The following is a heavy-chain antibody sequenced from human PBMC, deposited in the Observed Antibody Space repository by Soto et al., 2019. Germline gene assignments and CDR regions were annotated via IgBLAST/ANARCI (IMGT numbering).Heavy chain of an antibody. J-gene: IGHJ6*02. V-gene: IGHV6-1*01. Sequence: SQTLSLTCAISGDSVSSNSAAWNWIRQSPSRGLEWLGRTYYRSKWYNDYAVSVKSRITINPDTSKNQFSLQLKSVTPEDTAVYYCASWSIAVAEDCYYGMDVWGQGTTVTVYS. CDR3: ASWSIAVAEDCYYGMDV. CDR1: GDSVSSNSAA. D-gene: IGHD6-19*01. CDR2: TYYRSKWYN.